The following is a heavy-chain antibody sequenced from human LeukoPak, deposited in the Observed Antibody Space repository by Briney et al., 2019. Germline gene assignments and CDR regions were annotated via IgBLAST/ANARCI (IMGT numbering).Heavy chain of an antibody. V-gene: IGHV1-3*01. CDR2: ISASNGNT. Sequence: ASVKVSCKASGYTFTSYAIHWVRQAPGQRLEWMGWISASNGNTKYSQNFQGRVTFISNTSATPAFMELSSLRSEDAAVYYCARDSGSGNNDYWGQGTLVSVSS. D-gene: IGHD1-26*01. J-gene: IGHJ4*02. CDR3: ARDSGSGNNDY. CDR1: GYTFTSYA.